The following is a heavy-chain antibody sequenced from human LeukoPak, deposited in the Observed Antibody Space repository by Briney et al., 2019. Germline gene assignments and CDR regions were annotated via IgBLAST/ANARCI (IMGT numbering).Heavy chain of an antibody. J-gene: IGHJ4*02. V-gene: IGHV1-2*02. CDR3: ARFSTRGWHFDY. CDR2: IIPNSGGT. CDR1: GYTFTDYY. Sequence: ASVKVSCKASGYTFTDYYMYWVRQAPGQGLEWMGWIIPNSGGTNYAQRFQGRVTMTRDTSITTACMELSRLRSDDTAVYYCARFSTRGWHFDYWGQGTLVTVSS. D-gene: IGHD6-19*01.